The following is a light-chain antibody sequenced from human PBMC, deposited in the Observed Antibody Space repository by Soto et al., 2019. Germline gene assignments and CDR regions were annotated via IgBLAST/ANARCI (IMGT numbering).Light chain of an antibody. V-gene: IGLV1-40*01. Sequence: QSVLTQPPSVSGAPGQRVTISCTGSSSNIGAGYDVHWYQQLPGTAPKLLIYGNSNRPSGVPDRFSGSKSGTSASLAISGLQFEDKADYSCVAWDESRNGYVVFGGGTKVPVL. CDR1: SSNIGAGYD. CDR2: GNS. J-gene: IGLJ2*01. CDR3: VAWDESRNGYVV.